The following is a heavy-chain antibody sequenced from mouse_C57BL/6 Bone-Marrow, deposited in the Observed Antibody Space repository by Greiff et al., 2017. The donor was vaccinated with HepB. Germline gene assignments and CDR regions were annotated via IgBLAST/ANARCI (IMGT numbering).Heavy chain of an antibody. CDR2: IDPSDSYT. CDR3: ARGGGSRDY. Sequence: QVQLQQSGAELVKPGASVKLSCKASGYTFTSYWMQWVKQRPGQGLEWIGEIDPSDSYTNYNQKFKGKATLTVDTSSSTAYMQLSSLTSEDSAVYYCARGGGSRDYWGQGTTLTVSS. D-gene: IGHD1-1*01. CDR1: GYTFTSYW. J-gene: IGHJ2*01. V-gene: IGHV1-50*01.